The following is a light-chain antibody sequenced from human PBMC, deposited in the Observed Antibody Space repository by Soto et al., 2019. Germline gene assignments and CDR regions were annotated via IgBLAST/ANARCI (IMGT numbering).Light chain of an antibody. CDR3: QQRGTWPT. CDR1: QSVSGY. J-gene: IGKJ1*01. V-gene: IGKV3-11*01. CDR2: DAS. Sequence: EIVLTQSPVTLSLSPGDRATLSCRASQSVSGYVAWYQQKPGQAPRLLIYDASGRANGIPARFTGSGSGTDFSLTISSLEPEDFAVYYCQQRGTWPTFGQGTKVDIK.